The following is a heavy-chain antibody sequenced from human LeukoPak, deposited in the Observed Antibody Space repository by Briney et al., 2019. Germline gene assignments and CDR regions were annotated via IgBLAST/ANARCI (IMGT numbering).Heavy chain of an antibody. CDR1: GVTLSTYA. J-gene: IGHJ4*02. V-gene: IGHV3-23*01. Sequence: GGSLRLSCAASGVTLSTYAMSWVRQAPGKGLEWVSAISGSGGSTYYADSVKGRFTISRDNSKNTLYLQMNSLRAEDTAVYYCAKVEGVLRYFDWPYHFDNWGQGTLVTVSS. CDR2: ISGSGGST. D-gene: IGHD3-9*01. CDR3: AKVEGVLRYFDWPYHFDN.